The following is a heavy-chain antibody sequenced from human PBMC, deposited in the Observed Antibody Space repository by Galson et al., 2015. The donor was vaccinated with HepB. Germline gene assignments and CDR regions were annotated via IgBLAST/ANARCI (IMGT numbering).Heavy chain of an antibody. Sequence: SLRLSCAASGFTFSDYYMNWIRQAPGKGLEWVSYISSSSSYTNYADSVKGRFTISRDNAKNSLYLQMNSLRAEDTAVYYCARDTMVRGVFDYWGQGTLVTVSS. D-gene: IGHD3-10*01. CDR2: ISSSSSYT. J-gene: IGHJ4*02. CDR3: ARDTMVRGVFDY. V-gene: IGHV3-11*06. CDR1: GFTFSDYY.